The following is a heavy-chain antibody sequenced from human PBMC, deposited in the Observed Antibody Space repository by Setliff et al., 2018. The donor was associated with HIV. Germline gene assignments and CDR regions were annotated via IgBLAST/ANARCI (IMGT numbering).Heavy chain of an antibody. V-gene: IGHV1-69*13. CDR3: ARRQRKVGGGVALNY. CDR1: GGTFSSYA. Sequence: SVKVSCKASGGTFSSYAISWVRQAPGQGLEWMGGIIPIFGTANYAQKFQGRVTITADESTSTAYMELSSLRSEDTAVYYCARRQRKVGGGVALNYWGQGTLVTVSS. D-gene: IGHD1-26*01. J-gene: IGHJ4*02. CDR2: IIPIFGTA.